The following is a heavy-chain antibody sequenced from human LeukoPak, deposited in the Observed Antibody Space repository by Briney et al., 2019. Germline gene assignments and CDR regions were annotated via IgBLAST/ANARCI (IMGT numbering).Heavy chain of an antibody. CDR2: ISWNSGNI. J-gene: IGHJ4*02. D-gene: IGHD5-18*01. V-gene: IGHV3-9*01. CDR1: GFTFSNYA. Sequence: GGSLRLSCAATGFTFSNYAMSWVRQAPGKGLEWVSGISWNSGNIGYADSVRGRFTISRDNAKNSLYLQMNNLRAEDTALYYCVKGVYSYGLPSFFDYWGQGTLVTVSS. CDR3: VKGVYSYGLPSFFDY.